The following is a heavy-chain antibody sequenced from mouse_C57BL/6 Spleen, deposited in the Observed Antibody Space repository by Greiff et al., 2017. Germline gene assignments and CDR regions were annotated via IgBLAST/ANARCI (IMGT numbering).Heavy chain of an antibody. CDR1: GYSITSGYY. CDR3: ARGGLRGYYYAMDY. V-gene: IGHV3-6*01. J-gene: IGHJ4*01. CDR2: ISYDGSN. Sequence: DVQLQESGPGLVKPSQSLSLTCSVTGYSITSGYYWNWIRQFPGNKLEWMGYISYDGSNNYNPSLKNRISITRDTSKNQFFLKLNSVTTEDTATYYCARGGLRGYYYAMDYWGQGTSVTVSS. D-gene: IGHD2-4*01.